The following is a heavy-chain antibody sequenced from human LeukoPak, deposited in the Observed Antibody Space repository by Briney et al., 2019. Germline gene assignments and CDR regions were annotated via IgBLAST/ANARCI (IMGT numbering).Heavy chain of an antibody. CDR2: IYYSGSS. Sequence: SETLSLTCTVSGYSISSDYYWGWIRQPPGKGLEWIGSIYYSGSSYYNPSLKSRVTISVNTSKNQFSLKLSSVTAADTAVYYCARLSWFGELLSFYFDYWGQGTLVTVSS. CDR1: GYSISSDYY. J-gene: IGHJ4*02. V-gene: IGHV4-38-2*02. CDR3: ARLSWFGELLSFYFDY. D-gene: IGHD3-10*01.